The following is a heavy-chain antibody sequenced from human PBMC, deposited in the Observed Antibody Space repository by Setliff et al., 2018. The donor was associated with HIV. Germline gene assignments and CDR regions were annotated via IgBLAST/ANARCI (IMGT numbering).Heavy chain of an antibody. V-gene: IGHV4-34*11. CDR2: IYYSGST. Sequence: SETLSLTCAVYGGPFSGYYWSWIRQPPGKGLEWIGTIYYSGSTHYNPSLKSRVTMSVDTSKNQFSLKLSSVTAADTAVYYCAKYTSYDDTSGYFARRYFDLWGRGTLVTVSS. CDR1: GGPFSGYY. CDR3: AKYTSYDDTSGYFARRYFDL. D-gene: IGHD3-22*01. J-gene: IGHJ2*01.